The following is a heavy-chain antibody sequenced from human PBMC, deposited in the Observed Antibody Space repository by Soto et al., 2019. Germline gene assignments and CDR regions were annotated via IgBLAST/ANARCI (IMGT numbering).Heavy chain of an antibody. CDR2: IYWNDDK. Sequence: QITLKESGPTLVEPTQTLTLTCTYSGFSLRTTGVGVGWIRQPPGKALEWLGIIYWNDDKRYGPSLKNRFTHTSASTKSQVVLTMTNMDPVDTSTYYCAHTWGLPCDYWGQGTLVIVSS. J-gene: IGHJ4*02. D-gene: IGHD3-16*01. V-gene: IGHV2-5*01. CDR1: GFSLRTTGVG. CDR3: AHTWGLPCDY.